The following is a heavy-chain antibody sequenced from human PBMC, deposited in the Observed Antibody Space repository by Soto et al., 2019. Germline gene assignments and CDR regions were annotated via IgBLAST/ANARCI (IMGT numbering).Heavy chain of an antibody. D-gene: IGHD2-15*01. CDR1: VFTCISHW. Sequence: GGSLILSCAASVFTCISHWIHWVLQDPGKGLVWVSGVNADGSSTTYVDSVKGRFTISRDNDKNTLFLQMNSLRAEDTAVYYCERGLVRIDHWGQGHMVTVSS. V-gene: IGHV3-74*01. CDR2: VNADGSST. J-gene: IGHJ4*02. CDR3: ERGLVRIDH.